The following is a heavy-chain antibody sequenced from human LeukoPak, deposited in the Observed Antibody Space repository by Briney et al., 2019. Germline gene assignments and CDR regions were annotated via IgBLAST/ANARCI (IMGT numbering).Heavy chain of an antibody. D-gene: IGHD3-3*01. V-gene: IGHV4-34*01. Sequence: PSETLSLTCAVYGGSFSGYYWSWIRQPPGKGLEWIGEINHSGSTNYNPSLKSRVTISVDTSKNQFSLKLSSVTAADTAAYYCARVVTIFGVVIFNWFDPWGQGTLVTVSS. CDR2: INHSGST. J-gene: IGHJ5*02. CDR1: GGSFSGYY. CDR3: ARVVTIFGVVIFNWFDP.